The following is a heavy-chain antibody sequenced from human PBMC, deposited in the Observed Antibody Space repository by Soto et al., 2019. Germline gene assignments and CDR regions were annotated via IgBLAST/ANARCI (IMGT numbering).Heavy chain of an antibody. J-gene: IGHJ4*02. Sequence: EVRLVESGGGFVKPGGSLRLSCAASGFTFSDTWMNWVRQAPGKGLEWAARIKRKTAGGTTDYAAPVKGRFNISRDDSKSPAFLQMDSLQTEDTALYYRTADSSSSTACATDNWGQGTLLTLSS. CDR3: TADSSSSTACATDN. CDR2: IKRKTAGGTT. CDR1: GFTFSDTW. V-gene: IGHV3-15*07. D-gene: IGHD2-2*01.